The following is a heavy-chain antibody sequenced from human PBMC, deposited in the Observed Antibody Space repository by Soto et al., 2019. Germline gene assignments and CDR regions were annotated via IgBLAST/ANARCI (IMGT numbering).Heavy chain of an antibody. CDR1: GFSLTTSGVA. CDR2: IYWDDDK. Sequence: QITLKESGPTLVKPTQTLTLTCTFSGFSLTTSGVAVGWIRQPPGKALEWLALIYWDDDKRYSPSLSSRVTITKDNSKNQVVLTMTNVDPVDTATYYCAHRARFGVDLGVFDFWGQGTMVTASS. J-gene: IGHJ3*01. D-gene: IGHD3-3*01. CDR3: AHRARFGVDLGVFDF. V-gene: IGHV2-5*02.